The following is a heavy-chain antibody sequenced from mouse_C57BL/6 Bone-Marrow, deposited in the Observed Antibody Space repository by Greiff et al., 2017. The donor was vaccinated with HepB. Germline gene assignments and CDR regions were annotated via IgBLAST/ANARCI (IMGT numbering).Heavy chain of an antibody. CDR2: INPNNGGT. D-gene: IGHD1-1*01. J-gene: IGHJ3*01. CDR3: ASPYYYGSSSWFAY. Sequence: EVQLQQSGPELVKPGASVKISCKASGYTFTDYYMNWVKQSHGKSLEWIGDINPNNGGTSYNQKFKGKATLTVDKSSSTAYMELRSLTSEDSAVYYCASPYYYGSSSWFAYWGQGTRVTVSA. CDR1: GYTFTDYY. V-gene: IGHV1-26*01.